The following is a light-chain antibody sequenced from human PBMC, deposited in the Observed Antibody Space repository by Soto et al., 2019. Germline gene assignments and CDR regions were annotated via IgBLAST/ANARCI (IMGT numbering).Light chain of an antibody. V-gene: IGKV1-5*01. CDR2: DAS. CDR1: QSISSW. J-gene: IGKJ2*01. Sequence: DIQMTQSPSTLSASVGDRVTITCRASQSISSWLAWYQQKPGKAPKLLIYDASSLESGVPSRFSGSGSGTAFSLTISSLPPDDFATYYCQQYNSYSPRTFGQWTKLEIK. CDR3: QQYNSYSPRT.